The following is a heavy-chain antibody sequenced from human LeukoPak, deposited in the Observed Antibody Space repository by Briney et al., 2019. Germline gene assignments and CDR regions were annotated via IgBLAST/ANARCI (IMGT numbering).Heavy chain of an antibody. CDR3: ARDPYCTGGSCYHRFDY. CDR2: IYHSRST. CDR1: GASIISSNW. J-gene: IGHJ4*02. Sequence: SETLSLTCAVSGASIISSNWWSWVRQPPGKGLEWIGEIYHSRSTNYNPSLKSRVTISVDKSKNQLSLKLSSVTAADTAVYFCARDPYCTGGSCYHRFDYWGQGTLVTVSS. D-gene: IGHD2-15*01. V-gene: IGHV4-4*02.